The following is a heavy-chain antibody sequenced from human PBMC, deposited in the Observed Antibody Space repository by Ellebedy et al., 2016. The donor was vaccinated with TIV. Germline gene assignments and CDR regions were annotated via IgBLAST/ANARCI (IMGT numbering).Heavy chain of an antibody. CDR3: ARGPYGGISVWYFDL. J-gene: IGHJ2*01. CDR2: IYPYNGGT. Sequence: ASVKVSCKASGYTFTGYHIHWVRQAPGQGLEWMGWIYPYNGGTNYAQKFQGRVTMTRDTSTTTAYMEMSSLRSDDTAVYYCARGPYGGISVWYFDLWGRGTLVTVSS. CDR1: GYTFTGYH. D-gene: IGHD4-23*01. V-gene: IGHV1-2*02.